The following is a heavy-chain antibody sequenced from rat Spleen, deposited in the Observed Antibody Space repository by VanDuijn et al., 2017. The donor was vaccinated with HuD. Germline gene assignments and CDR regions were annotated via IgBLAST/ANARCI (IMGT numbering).Heavy chain of an antibody. CDR2: ISYDGTAT. D-gene: IGHD2-5*01. V-gene: IGHV5-25*01. J-gene: IGHJ1*01. CDR1: GLSFSNYD. CDR3: VRQGYLRDWYFDF. Sequence: EVQLVASGGGLVQPGRSMKLCCAASGLSFSNYDMAWVRQAPTKCLEWVASISYDGTATYYRDSVKGRFTFSRDNAKSTLYLEMDSLRSDDMATYYCVRQGYLRDWYFDFWGPGTMVTVSS.